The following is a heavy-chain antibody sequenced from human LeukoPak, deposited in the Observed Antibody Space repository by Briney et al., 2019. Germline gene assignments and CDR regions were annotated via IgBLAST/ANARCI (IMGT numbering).Heavy chain of an antibody. CDR2: ISYDGSNK. CDR1: GFTFSNYG. Sequence: GRSLTLSCAASGFTFSNYGMHWVRQSPGKGLEWVAAISYDGSNKYYADSLKGLFTISRDNSKNTLSLQMNSLRREDTAVYYCAKDRLVVRGVVDHWGQGTLVTVSS. CDR3: AKDRLVVRGVVDH. D-gene: IGHD3-10*01. J-gene: IGHJ4*02. V-gene: IGHV3-30*18.